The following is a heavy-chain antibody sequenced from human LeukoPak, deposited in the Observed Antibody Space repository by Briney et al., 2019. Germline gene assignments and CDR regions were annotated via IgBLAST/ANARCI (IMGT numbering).Heavy chain of an antibody. CDR1: GFTFSSYV. D-gene: IGHD5-24*01. Sequence: GGSLRLSCETAGFTFSSYVMHWVRRTPGGGLVWVSRISHDGIISYADSVKGRFTISRDNAKNTLTLQMNSLRVEDTAVYFCARDWVYKIDYWGRGTLVTVSS. J-gene: IGHJ4*02. CDR2: ISHDGII. CDR3: ARDWVYKIDY. V-gene: IGHV3-74*01.